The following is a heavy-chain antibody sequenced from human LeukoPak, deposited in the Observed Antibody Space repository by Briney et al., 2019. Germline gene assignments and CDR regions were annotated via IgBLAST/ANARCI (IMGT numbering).Heavy chain of an antibody. V-gene: IGHV3-53*04. CDR2: IYSGGST. Sequence: PGGSLRLSCAASGFTVSSNYMSWVRQAPGKGLEWVSVIYSGGSTYDADSVKGRFTISRHNSKNTLYLQMNSLRAEDTAVYYCARSHGSYSSEYYFDYWGQGTLVAVSS. CDR3: ARSHGSYSSEYYFDY. J-gene: IGHJ4*02. CDR1: GFTVSSNY. D-gene: IGHD6-25*01.